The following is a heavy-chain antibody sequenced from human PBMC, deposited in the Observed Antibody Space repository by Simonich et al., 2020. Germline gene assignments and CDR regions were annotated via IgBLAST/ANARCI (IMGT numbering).Heavy chain of an antibody. CDR1: GLTFSSYS. D-gene: IGHD5-18*01. J-gene: IGHJ4*02. V-gene: IGHV3-21*01. CDR2: IISISSYI. Sequence: EVQLVESGGGLVKPGGSLRLSCAASGLTFSSYSMNWVRQAPGKGLEWVSTIISISSYIYYADSVKGRFTISRDNAKNSLYLQMNSLRAEDTAVYYCARDVDTAMVFDYWGQGTLVTVSS. CDR3: ARDVDTAMVFDY.